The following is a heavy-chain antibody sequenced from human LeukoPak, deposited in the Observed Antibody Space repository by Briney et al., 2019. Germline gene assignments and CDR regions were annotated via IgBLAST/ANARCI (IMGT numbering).Heavy chain of an antibody. Sequence: GGSLRLSCAASGFTFSSYGMHWVRQAPGKGLDWVTFIHHDGSNKYYADSVRGRFTISRDNAKNSLYLQMNSLRAEDTAVYYCVRQLVSWGQGTLVTVSS. CDR2: IHHDGSNK. CDR3: VRQLVS. CDR1: GFTFSSYG. J-gene: IGHJ5*02. D-gene: IGHD6-6*01. V-gene: IGHV3-33*08.